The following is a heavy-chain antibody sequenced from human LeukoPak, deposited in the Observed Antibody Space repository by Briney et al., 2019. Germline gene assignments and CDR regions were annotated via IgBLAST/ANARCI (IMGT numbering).Heavy chain of an antibody. V-gene: IGHV4-4*07. CDR3: ARASSTQIQLWYFDY. J-gene: IGHJ4*02. CDR1: GGSISSYY. D-gene: IGHD5-18*01. Sequence: SETLSLTCTVSGGSISSYYWSWIRQPAGKGLEWIGRIYTSGSTNYNPSLKSRVTMSVDTSKNQFSLKLSSVTAADTAVYYCARASSTQIQLWYFDYWGQGTLVTVSS. CDR2: IYTSGST.